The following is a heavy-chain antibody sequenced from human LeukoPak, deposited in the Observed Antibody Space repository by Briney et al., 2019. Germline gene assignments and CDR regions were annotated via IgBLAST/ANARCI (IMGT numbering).Heavy chain of an antibody. Sequence: GSLRLSCAASGFTFNNYAMTWVRQAPGKGLEWVSAITGSGASTNYADSVKGRFTISRDNSKDTIYLQMNSLRAEDTAKYYCAKRSSISSGYFDFWGRGTLVTVSS. V-gene: IGHV3-23*01. CDR2: ITGSGAST. D-gene: IGHD3-22*01. CDR1: GFTFNNYA. CDR3: AKRSSISSGYFDF. J-gene: IGHJ4*02.